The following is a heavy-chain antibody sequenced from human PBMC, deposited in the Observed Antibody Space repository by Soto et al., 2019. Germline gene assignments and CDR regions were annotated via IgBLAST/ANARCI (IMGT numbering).Heavy chain of an antibody. J-gene: IGHJ4*02. CDR3: ARTVAHRYFDY. D-gene: IGHD6-19*01. Sequence: SETLSLTCTVSGGSISSYYWSWIRQPPGKGLEWIGYIYYSGSTNYNPSLKSRVTISVDTSKNQFSLKLSSVTAADTAVYYCARTVAHRYFDYWGQGTLVTVSS. CDR1: GGSISSYY. V-gene: IGHV4-59*01. CDR2: IYYSGST.